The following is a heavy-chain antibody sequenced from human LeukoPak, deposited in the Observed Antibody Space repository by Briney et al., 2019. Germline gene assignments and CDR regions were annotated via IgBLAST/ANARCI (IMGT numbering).Heavy chain of an antibody. D-gene: IGHD4-17*01. CDR2: IYYSGGT. CDR1: GGSISSSSSY. Sequence: PSETLSLTCTVSGGSISSSSSYWGWIRQPPGKGLEWIGSIYYSGGTYYNPSLKSRVTISVDTSKNQFSLKLSSVTAADTAVYYCVVTTVTQTNWFDPWGQGTLVTVSS. J-gene: IGHJ5*02. CDR3: VVTTVTQTNWFDP. V-gene: IGHV4-39*03.